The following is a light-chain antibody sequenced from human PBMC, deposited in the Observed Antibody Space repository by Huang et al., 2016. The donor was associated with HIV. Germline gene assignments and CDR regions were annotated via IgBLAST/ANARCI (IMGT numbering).Light chain of an antibody. CDR1: QSVDSGY. Sequence: VLTQSPGSLSVSLGDRVTVSCRASQSVDSGYLAWYQQKAGQSPRLLVYGTSSRASGIPSRFSGSGSGTEFTLTISRLEPEDFGVYYCHQYGSSKATFGQGTKVDI. V-gene: IGKV3-20*01. CDR3: HQYGSSKAT. J-gene: IGKJ1*01. CDR2: GTS.